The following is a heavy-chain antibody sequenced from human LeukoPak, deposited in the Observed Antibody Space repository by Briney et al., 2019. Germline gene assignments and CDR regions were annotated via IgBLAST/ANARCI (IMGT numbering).Heavy chain of an antibody. J-gene: IGHJ4*02. D-gene: IGHD2-15*01. Sequence: GGSLRLSCAASGFTFSRYEMNWVRQAPGKGLEWISYIGASSGTLYYADSVKGRFTISRDNTKNSLFLHMNSLREEDTAVYFCARFMMTPRGFDYWGQGTLLTVSS. V-gene: IGHV3-48*03. CDR1: GFTFSRYE. CDR3: ARFMMTPRGFDY. CDR2: IGASSGTL.